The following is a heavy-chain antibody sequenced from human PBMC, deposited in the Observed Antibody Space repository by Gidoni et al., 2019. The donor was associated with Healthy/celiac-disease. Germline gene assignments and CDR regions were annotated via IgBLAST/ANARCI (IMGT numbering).Heavy chain of an antibody. CDR3: AKLKRGDIVVVVAAYDY. CDR2: ISGSGGST. J-gene: IGHJ4*02. CDR1: GFTFSSYA. V-gene: IGHV3-23*01. Sequence: EVQLLESGGGLLQPGGSLRLSCAASGFTFSSYAMSWLRQAPGKGLEWVSAISGSGGSTYYADSVKGRFTISRDNSKNTLYLQMNSLRAEDTAVYYCAKLKRGDIVVVVAAYDYWGQGTLVTVSS. D-gene: IGHD2-15*01.